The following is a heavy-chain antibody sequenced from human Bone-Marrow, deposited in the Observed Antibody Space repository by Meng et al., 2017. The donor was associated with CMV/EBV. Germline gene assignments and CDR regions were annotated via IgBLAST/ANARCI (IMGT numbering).Heavy chain of an antibody. CDR2: IYYSGST. CDR3: AREGGASCSSTSCYVFDY. Sequence: VSIGSYYWSWIRQPPGKGLEWIGYIYYSGSTNYNPSLKSRVTISVDTSKNQFSLKLSSVTAADTAVYYCAREGGASCSSTSCYVFDYWGQGTLVTVSS. J-gene: IGHJ4*02. D-gene: IGHD2-2*01. V-gene: IGHV4-61*01. CDR1: VSIGSYY.